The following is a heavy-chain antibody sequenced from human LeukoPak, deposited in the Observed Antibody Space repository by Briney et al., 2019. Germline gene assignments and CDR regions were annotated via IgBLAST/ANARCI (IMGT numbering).Heavy chain of an antibody. Sequence: GASVKVSCKASGYTFTSYGISWVRQAPGQGLEWMGWISAYNGNTNYAQKLQGRVTMTTDTSTSTAYMELRSLRSDDTAVYYCARDRPPHLITGTTGDYWGQGTLVTVSS. J-gene: IGHJ4*02. V-gene: IGHV1-18*01. D-gene: IGHD1-7*01. CDR3: ARDRPPHLITGTTGDY. CDR1: GYTFTSYG. CDR2: ISAYNGNT.